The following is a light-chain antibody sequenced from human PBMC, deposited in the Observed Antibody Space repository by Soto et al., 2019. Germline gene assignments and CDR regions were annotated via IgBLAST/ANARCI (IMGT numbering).Light chain of an antibody. J-gene: IGKJ1*01. CDR2: GAS. CDR1: QDISDD. CDR3: LQNHNYPRT. Sequence: AIQMTQSPSSLSASVGDRVTITCRASQDISDDVGWYQQTLGKAPKLLISGASRLQSGVPSRFSGSGSGAAFTLTITSLRPEDSATYYCLQNHNYPRTLGQGTKVDIK. V-gene: IGKV1-6*01.